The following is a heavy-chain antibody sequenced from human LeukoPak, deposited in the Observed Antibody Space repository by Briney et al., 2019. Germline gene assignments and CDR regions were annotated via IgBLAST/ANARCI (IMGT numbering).Heavy chain of an antibody. CDR1: GYSLIDLS. D-gene: IGHD1-1*01. Sequence: ASVKVSCKVSGYSLIDLSMYWVRQAPGKGLGWMGGFDPDDGETTYAQRFKGRVTMTEDTSTDTAYMELSNLRSDDTAVYYCAADSQKTEVPATDHWGQGTLVTVSS. CDR3: AADSQKTEVPATDH. CDR2: FDPDDGET. V-gene: IGHV1-24*01. J-gene: IGHJ4*02.